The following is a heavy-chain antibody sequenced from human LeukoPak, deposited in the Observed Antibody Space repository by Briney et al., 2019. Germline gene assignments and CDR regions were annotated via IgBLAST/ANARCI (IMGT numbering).Heavy chain of an antibody. CDR3: ARLTHQYSSSQYWYFDL. CDR2: IYPGDSDT. D-gene: IGHD6-13*01. V-gene: IGHV5-51*01. Sequence: GESLKISCKGSGYSFTSYWTGWVRQMPGKGLEWMGIIYPGDSDTRYSPSFQGQVTISADKSISTAYLQWSSLKASDTAMYYCARLTHQYSSSQYWYFDLWGRGTLVTVSS. J-gene: IGHJ2*01. CDR1: GYSFTSYW.